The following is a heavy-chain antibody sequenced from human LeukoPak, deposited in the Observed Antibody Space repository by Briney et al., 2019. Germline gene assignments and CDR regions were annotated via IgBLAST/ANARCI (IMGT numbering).Heavy chain of an antibody. CDR2: INHSGST. V-gene: IGHV4-34*01. J-gene: IGHJ6*03. CDR1: GGSFSGYY. CDR3: AGGLYYYYYSYIDV. Sequence: SETLSLTCAVYGGSFSGYYWSWIRQPPGKGLEWIGEINHSGSTNYNPSLKSRVTISVDTSKNQFSLKLSSVTAADTAVYYCAGGLYYYYYSYIDVWGKGTTVTVSS. D-gene: IGHD3-10*01.